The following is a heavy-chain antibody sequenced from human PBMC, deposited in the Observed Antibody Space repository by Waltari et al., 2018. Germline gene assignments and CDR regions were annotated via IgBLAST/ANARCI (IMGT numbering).Heavy chain of an antibody. Sequence: EIQLVESGGGLVKPGGSLRLSCAASGFTFSIYKMSWVRQAPGEGLDWVSSIGSGTSYIYYADSVKGRFTISRDNAKNSLYLQMNSLKVEDTAVYYCARAWDDFDYWGQGALVTVSS. D-gene: IGHD1-26*01. CDR3: ARAWDDFDY. CDR2: IGSGTSYI. J-gene: IGHJ4*02. V-gene: IGHV3-21*02. CDR1: GFTFSIYK.